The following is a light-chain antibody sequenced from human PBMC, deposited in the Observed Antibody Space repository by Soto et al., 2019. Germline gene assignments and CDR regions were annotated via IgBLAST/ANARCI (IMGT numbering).Light chain of an antibody. J-gene: IGLJ2*01. Sequence: QSVLTQPPSVSAAPGQKVTISCSGSSSNIGNNYVSWYQQLPGTAPKLLIYDNNKRPSGIPDRFSGSKSGTSGTLDITGLQTGDEADYYCATWDYRLTGEVFGGGTKLTFL. CDR2: DNN. CDR3: ATWDYRLTGEV. V-gene: IGLV1-51*01. CDR1: SSNIGNNY.